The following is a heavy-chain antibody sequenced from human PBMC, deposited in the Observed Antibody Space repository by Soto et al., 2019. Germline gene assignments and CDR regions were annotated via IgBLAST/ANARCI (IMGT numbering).Heavy chain of an antibody. J-gene: IGHJ3*02. Sequence: QVQLEQSGAEVKKPGASVKVSCKASGYTFTSYGISWMRQAPGQGLEWMGWISAYNGNTNYAQKLQGRVTMTTDTSTSTAYMELRSLRSDDTAVYYCARGANYYGSGSYYNAAVGAFDIWGQGTMVTVSS. V-gene: IGHV1-18*01. CDR3: ARGANYYGSGSYYNAAVGAFDI. CDR1: GYTFTSYG. D-gene: IGHD3-10*01. CDR2: ISAYNGNT.